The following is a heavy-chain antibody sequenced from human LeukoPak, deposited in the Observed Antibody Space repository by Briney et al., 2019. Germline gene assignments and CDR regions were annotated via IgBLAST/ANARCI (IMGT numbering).Heavy chain of an antibody. V-gene: IGHV3-53*01. CDR3: ARWFCTSTTCYYDF. D-gene: IGHD2-2*01. J-gene: IGHJ4*02. Sequence: GGSLRLSCAASGFTVSSNYMSWVRQAPGKGLEWVSFIYNTGDTKYADSVKGRFTISRDNSKNTLSLQMNSLRADDTAVYYCARWFCTSTTCYYDFWGQGTLVTVSS. CDR2: IYNTGDT. CDR1: GFTVSSNY.